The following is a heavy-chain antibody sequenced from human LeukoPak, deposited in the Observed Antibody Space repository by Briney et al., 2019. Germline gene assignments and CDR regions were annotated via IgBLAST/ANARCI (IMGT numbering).Heavy chain of an antibody. CDR2: IIGSGAGT. CDR3: AKGVYGDYDY. D-gene: IGHD4-17*01. V-gene: IGHV3-23*01. J-gene: IGHJ4*02. CDR1: GFTFSSYG. Sequence: GGSLRLSCAASGFTFSSYGMSWVRQAPGKGLEWVSAIIGSGAGTYYADSVKGRFTVSRDNSKNTLYLQMNSLRAEDTAVYYCAKGVYGDYDYWGQGTLVTVSS.